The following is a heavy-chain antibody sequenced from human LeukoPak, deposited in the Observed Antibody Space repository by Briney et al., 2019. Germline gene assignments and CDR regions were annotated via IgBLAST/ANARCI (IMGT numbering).Heavy chain of an antibody. J-gene: IGHJ4*02. CDR2: INPNSGGT. CDR1: AYTFTGCY. CDR3: ARGMATLADALDY. Sequence: GASVKLSCKASAYTFTGCYMHWVRQAPGQGLEWMGWINPNSGGTNYAQKFQGRVTMTRDTSISTAYMELSRLRSYDTAVYYCARGMATLADALDYWGQGTLVTVSS. D-gene: IGHD5-12*01. V-gene: IGHV1-2*02.